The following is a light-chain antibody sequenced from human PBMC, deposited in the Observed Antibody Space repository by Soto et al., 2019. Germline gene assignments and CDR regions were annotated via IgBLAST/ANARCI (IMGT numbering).Light chain of an antibody. CDR2: DAS. Sequence: EIVLTHSPATLSLSPGERATLSCRASQSVKTFLVWYQQRPGPAHRLLIHDASHRAAGIPARFSGSGFGTDFTLTISSLEPEDAAVYYCQQRSNWPPITFGQGTRLEIK. CDR3: QQRSNWPPIT. CDR1: QSVKTF. J-gene: IGKJ5*01. V-gene: IGKV3-11*01.